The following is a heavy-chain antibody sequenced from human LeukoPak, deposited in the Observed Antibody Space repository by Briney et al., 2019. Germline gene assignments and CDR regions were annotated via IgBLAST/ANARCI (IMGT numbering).Heavy chain of an antibody. Sequence: SETLSLTCTVSGGSISSSSYYWGWIRQPPGKGLEWIGEINHSGSTNYNPSLKSRVAISVDTSKNQFSLKLSSVTAADTAVYYCARSLRYYYGSGSYYFDYWGQGTLVTVSS. V-gene: IGHV4-39*07. D-gene: IGHD3-10*01. CDR1: GGSISSSSYY. CDR3: ARSLRYYYGSGSYYFDY. CDR2: INHSGST. J-gene: IGHJ4*02.